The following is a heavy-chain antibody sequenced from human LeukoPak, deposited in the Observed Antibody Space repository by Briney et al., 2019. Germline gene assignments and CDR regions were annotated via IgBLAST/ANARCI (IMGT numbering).Heavy chain of an antibody. CDR1: GFTFSSYA. CDR2: ISYDGSNK. D-gene: IGHD3-10*01. J-gene: IGHJ4*02. CDR3: ARLIVDGEVPEDY. Sequence: GGSLRLSCAASGFTFSSYAMHWVRQAPGKGLEWVAVISYDGSNKYYADSVKGRFTISRDNSKNTLYLQMNSLRAEDTAVYYCARLIVDGEVPEDYWGQGTLVTVSS. V-gene: IGHV3-30-3*01.